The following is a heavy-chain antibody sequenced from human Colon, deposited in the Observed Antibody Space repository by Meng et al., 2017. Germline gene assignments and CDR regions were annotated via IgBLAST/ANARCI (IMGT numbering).Heavy chain of an antibody. CDR1: GGSVSSASYY. J-gene: IGHJ4*02. Sequence: QVQLRERGPGLVRPSETLSLTCNAAGGSVSSASYYWSWIRQPPGKGLEWIGLIHYSGSRNYNPSLKSRVTMSVDTSKNQVSLRLTSVTAADTAVYYCARFYGSGTFEVHDYWGQGTLVTVSS. CDR2: IHYSGSR. CDR3: ARFYGSGTFEVHDY. V-gene: IGHV4-61*01. D-gene: IGHD3-10*01.